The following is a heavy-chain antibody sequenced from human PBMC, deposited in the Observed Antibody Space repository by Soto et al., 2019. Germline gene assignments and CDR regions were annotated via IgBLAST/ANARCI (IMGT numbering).Heavy chain of an antibody. CDR3: ARDQGSNWFDP. CDR1: GGTINSADYY. Sequence: SETLSLTCTVSGGTINSADYYWSWIRQPPGKGLEWVGYIFFTGSTSYNPSLRSRLSLSLDTSKNQFSLKLSSVTAADTAVYYCARDQGSNWFDPWGQGTLVTVSS. CDR2: IFFTGST. D-gene: IGHD2-15*01. J-gene: IGHJ5*02. V-gene: IGHV4-30-4*01.